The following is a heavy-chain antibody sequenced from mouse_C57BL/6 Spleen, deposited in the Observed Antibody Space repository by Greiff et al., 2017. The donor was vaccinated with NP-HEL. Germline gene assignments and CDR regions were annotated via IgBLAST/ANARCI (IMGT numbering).Heavy chain of an antibody. J-gene: IGHJ2*01. V-gene: IGHV14-4*01. CDR1: GFNIKDDY. CDR3: TTITTVPH. CDR2: IDPENGDT. D-gene: IGHD1-1*01. Sequence: VQLQQSGAELVRPGASVKLSCTASGFNIKDDYMHWVKQRPEQGLEWIGWIDPENGDTEYASKFQGKATITADTSSNTAYLQLSSLTSEDTAVYYCTTITTVPHWGQGTTLTVSS.